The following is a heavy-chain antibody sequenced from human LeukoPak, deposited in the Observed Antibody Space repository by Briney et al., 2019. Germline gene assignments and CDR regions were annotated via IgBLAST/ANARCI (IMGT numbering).Heavy chain of an antibody. V-gene: IGHV3-74*01. CDR2: TNLHGTTV. Sequence: GGSLRLSCAVSGLSFSNYWMHWVRQAPGKGLVWVARTNLHGTTVDYADSVKGRFTISRDNAKNTLFLQMNSLRAEDTAVYYCASGYTYVRLGDHWGHGTLVTVS. CDR1: GLSFSNYW. CDR3: ASGYTYVRLGDH. J-gene: IGHJ4*01. D-gene: IGHD5-18*01.